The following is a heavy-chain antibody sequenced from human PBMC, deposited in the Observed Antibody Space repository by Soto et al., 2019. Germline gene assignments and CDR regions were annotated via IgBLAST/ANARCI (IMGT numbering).Heavy chain of an antibody. CDR2: IYYSAST. Sequence: QVQLQESGPGLVKPSQTLSLTCTVSGGSINSGGYYWSWIRQHPGKGLEWIGYIYYSASTYYNPSLKSRVTISVDTSKNQFSLKLSSVTAADTAVYYCASAGGMVRGVTDGFDIWGQGTMVTVSS. J-gene: IGHJ3*02. V-gene: IGHV4-31*03. D-gene: IGHD3-10*01. CDR1: GGSINSGGYY. CDR3: ASAGGMVRGVTDGFDI.